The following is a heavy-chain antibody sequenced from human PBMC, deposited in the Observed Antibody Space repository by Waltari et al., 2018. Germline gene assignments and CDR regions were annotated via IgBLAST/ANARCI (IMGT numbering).Heavy chain of an antibody. D-gene: IGHD3-10*01. J-gene: IGHJ6*02. V-gene: IGHV3-74*01. CDR3: AREGWFGELSVYYGMDV. CDR1: GFTFSSYW. Sequence: EVQLVESGGGLVQPGGSLRLSCAASGFTFSSYWMHWVRQAPGKGLGWVERINWDGSSTSYADSVKGRFTISRDNAKNTLYLQMNSLRAEDTAVYYCAREGWFGELSVYYGMDVWGQGTTVTVSS. CDR2: INWDGSST.